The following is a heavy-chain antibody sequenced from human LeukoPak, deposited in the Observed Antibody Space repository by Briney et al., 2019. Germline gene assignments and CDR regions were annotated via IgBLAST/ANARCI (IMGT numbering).Heavy chain of an antibody. Sequence: PGGSLRLSCAASGFTFSSYGMHWVRQAPGKGLEWVAFIRYDGSNKYYADSVKGRFTISRDNSKNTLYLQMNSLRAEDTAVYYCAKPFTTYYDILTGLGGDYWGQGTLVTVSS. CDR3: AKPFTTYYDILTGLGGDY. CDR2: IRYDGSNK. J-gene: IGHJ4*02. V-gene: IGHV3-30*02. D-gene: IGHD3-9*01. CDR1: GFTFSSYG.